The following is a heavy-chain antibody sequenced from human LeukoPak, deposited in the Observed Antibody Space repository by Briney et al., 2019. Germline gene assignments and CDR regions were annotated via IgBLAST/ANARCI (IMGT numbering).Heavy chain of an antibody. CDR2: FDLEDSET. CDR1: GYSLTELS. Sequence: ASVTVSCKVSGYSLTELSIHWVRQAPGKGLGWVGGFDLEDSETIYVQKCQVRGTVTEDTSTDTDYMELSGLRSEDTAVYYCASGHSVGYFDYWGQGTLVTVSS. J-gene: IGHJ4*02. D-gene: IGHD2-2*01. V-gene: IGHV1-24*01. CDR3: ASGHSVGYFDY.